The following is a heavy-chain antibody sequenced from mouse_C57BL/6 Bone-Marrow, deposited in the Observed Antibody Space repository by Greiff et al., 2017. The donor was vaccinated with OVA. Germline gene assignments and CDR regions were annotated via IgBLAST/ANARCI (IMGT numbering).Heavy chain of an antibody. CDR1: GYSITSGYY. CDR3: ARNAYYSNYDYYAMDY. CDR2: ISYDGSN. J-gene: IGHJ4*01. V-gene: IGHV3-6*01. D-gene: IGHD2-5*01. Sequence: EVQRVESGPGLVKPSQSLSLTCSVTGYSITSGYYWNWIRQFPGNKLERMGYISYDGSNNYNPSLKNRISITRDTSKNQFFLKLNSVTTEDTATYYCARNAYYSNYDYYAMDYWGQGTSVTVSS.